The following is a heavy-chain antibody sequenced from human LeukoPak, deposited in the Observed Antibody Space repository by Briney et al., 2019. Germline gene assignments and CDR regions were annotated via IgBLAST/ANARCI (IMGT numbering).Heavy chain of an antibody. CDR1: GYTFTGYY. J-gene: IGHJ5*02. D-gene: IGHD2-2*01. Sequence: ASVKVSCKASGYTFTGYYMHWVRQAPGQGLEWMGWINPNSGGTNYAQKFQGRVTMTRDTSISTAYMQLSRLRSDDTAVYYWGRDRRTSGNWFDPWGQGTLVTVSS. CDR3: GRDRRTSGNWFDP. V-gene: IGHV1-2*02. CDR2: INPNSGGT.